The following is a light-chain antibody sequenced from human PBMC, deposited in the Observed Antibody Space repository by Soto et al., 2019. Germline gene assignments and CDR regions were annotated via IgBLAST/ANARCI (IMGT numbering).Light chain of an antibody. J-gene: IGKJ1*01. CDR2: AAS. V-gene: IGKV1-27*01. CDR3: QRYNNAPWT. Sequence: DIQMTQSPSSLSASVGDRVIITCRASPDINNFLAWYQHKPGKVPKLLIYAASTLQSGVPSRFSGSGSGTDFTLTISSLQPDDVATYYCQRYNNAPWTFGQGTKVEIK. CDR1: PDINNF.